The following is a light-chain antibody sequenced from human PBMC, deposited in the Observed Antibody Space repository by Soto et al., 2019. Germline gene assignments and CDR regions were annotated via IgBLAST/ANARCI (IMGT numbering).Light chain of an antibody. CDR2: KAS. CDR1: QAVXSG. V-gene: IGKV1-5*03. J-gene: IGKJ1*01. CDR3: QHYNRDSEA. Sequence: IQVTQSASTLCGSVGDRVAITCRASQAVXSGLVWYQQKPGKAPKILTDKASTLKRGGPSRFSGSGSGTEFTLPISSLHPDYFATYYCQHYNRDSEAFGQGTKVDI.